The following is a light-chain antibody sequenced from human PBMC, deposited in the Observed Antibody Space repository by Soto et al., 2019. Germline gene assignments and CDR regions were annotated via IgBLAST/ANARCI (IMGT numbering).Light chain of an antibody. CDR1: QSVGDR. Sequence: EIVLTQSPATLSLSPGERATLFCRASQSVGDRLAWYQQKPGQTPRVVIYDTSKRASDIPERFSGSGSGTDFTLSIRSLEPEDFAIYYCQERTFWPPLSFGGGTRV. V-gene: IGKV3-11*01. CDR2: DTS. J-gene: IGKJ4*01. CDR3: QERTFWPPLS.